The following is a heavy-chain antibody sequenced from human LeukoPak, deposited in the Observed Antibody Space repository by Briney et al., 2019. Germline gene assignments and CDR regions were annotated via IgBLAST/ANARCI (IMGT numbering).Heavy chain of an antibody. V-gene: IGHV1-18*01. J-gene: IGHJ5*02. Sequence: ASVKVSCKASGYIFTSYGVTWVRQAPGQGLEWMGWISANNGDTNYAQKLQGRVTMTTDTSTSTAYMELRSLRSDDTAVYYCARDRGVRAPNWFDPWGQGSLVIVSS. CDR1: GYIFTSYG. CDR2: ISANNGDT. CDR3: ARDRGVRAPNWFDP.